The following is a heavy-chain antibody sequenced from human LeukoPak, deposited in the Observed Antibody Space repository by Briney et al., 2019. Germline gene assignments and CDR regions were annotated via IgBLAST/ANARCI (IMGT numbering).Heavy chain of an antibody. V-gene: IGHV3-21*04. CDR2: ISSSSSYT. CDR3: ARGGVDF. Sequence: GGSLRLSCAASGFTFSSYALSWVRQAPGKGLEWVSSISSSSSYTNYADSVKGRFTISRDNARNSVFLQMNSLRADDTAVYYCARGGVDFWGQGTLVTVSS. D-gene: IGHD1-26*01. J-gene: IGHJ4*02. CDR1: GFTFSSYA.